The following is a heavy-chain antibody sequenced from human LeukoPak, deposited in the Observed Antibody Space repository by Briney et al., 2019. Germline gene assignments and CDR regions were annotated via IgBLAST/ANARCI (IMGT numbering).Heavy chain of an antibody. CDR3: ARDRMNINGG. V-gene: IGHV3-74*01. D-gene: IGHD2/OR15-2a*01. CDR2: INSDGSST. CDR1: GFTFSSYW. J-gene: IGHJ4*02. Sequence: GGSLTLSCAASGFTFSSYWVYWVAHAPGKGLVWLSRINSDGSSTTYADSVKGRFTISRDNAKNTLYLQMNTLRVEDTAVYYCARDRMNINGGWGQGTLVTVSS.